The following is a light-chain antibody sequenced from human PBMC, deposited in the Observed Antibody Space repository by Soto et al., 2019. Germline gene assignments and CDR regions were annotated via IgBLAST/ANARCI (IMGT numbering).Light chain of an antibody. CDR2: DAS. Sequence: EIVLTQSPATLSLSPGERATLSCRASQTVSSYLGWYQQKPGLAPRLLIFDASKRATGIPARFSGSGSGTDFTLTIRSLEPEDFAVYYCQQRSKWPVTFGQGTKVEV. CDR3: QQRSKWPVT. J-gene: IGKJ1*01. V-gene: IGKV3-11*01. CDR1: QTVSSY.